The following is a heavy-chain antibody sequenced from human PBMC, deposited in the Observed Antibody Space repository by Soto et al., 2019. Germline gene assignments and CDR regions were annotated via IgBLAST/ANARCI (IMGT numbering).Heavy chain of an antibody. Sequence: PGGSLRLSCVASGFSFIDYAMNWVRQAPGKGLEWVSGISESGGSTYYAGSVKGRFTLSRDNSKDTLYLQLSSLRPEDTAVYYCARRSYCSIDGCHKVFDNWGQGNLVTVSS. V-gene: IGHV3-23*01. D-gene: IGHD2-2*01. CDR1: GFSFIDYA. CDR3: ARRSYCSIDGCHKVFDN. J-gene: IGHJ4*02. CDR2: ISESGGST.